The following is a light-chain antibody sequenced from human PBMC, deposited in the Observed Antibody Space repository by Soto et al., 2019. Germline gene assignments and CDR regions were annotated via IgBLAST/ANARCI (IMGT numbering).Light chain of an antibody. CDR3: QQYDNWPRT. V-gene: IGKV3-15*01. CDR1: QSVSSN. Sequence: EIVMTQSPATLSVSPGERATLSCRASQSVSSNLAWYQQKPGQAPRPLIYVASTRATGIPARFSGSGSGTEFTLTINSLQSEDFAVYYCQQYDNWPRTFGQGTKV. CDR2: VAS. J-gene: IGKJ1*01.